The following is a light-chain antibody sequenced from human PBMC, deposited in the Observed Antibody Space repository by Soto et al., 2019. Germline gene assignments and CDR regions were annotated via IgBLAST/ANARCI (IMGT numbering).Light chain of an antibody. J-gene: IGLJ3*02. CDR3: SSYAGGSSMV. Sequence: QSVLTQPASVSGSPGQSITISCTGTTSNVGTYKFVSWYQYHPGKATKLIIYEGSKRPSGVSSRFSGSKSGNTASLTISGLQADDDGDYYCSSYAGGSSMVFGGGTKLTVL. CDR2: EGS. CDR1: TSNVGTYKF. V-gene: IGLV2-23*01.